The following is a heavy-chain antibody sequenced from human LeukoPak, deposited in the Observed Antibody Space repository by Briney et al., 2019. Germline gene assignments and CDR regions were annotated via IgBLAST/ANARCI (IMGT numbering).Heavy chain of an antibody. V-gene: IGHV1-18*01. CDR2: ITVYNANI. J-gene: IGHJ3*02. D-gene: IGHD1-26*01. Sequence: ASVKVSCKASGYTFTTYGITCVRQAPGQGLEWMDWITVYNANIRYEHTLQGRVSMTTDTSTSTAYMELRSLTSDDTAVYYCARKNQWELRDASDIWGQGTMVSVSS. CDR3: ARKNQWELRDASDI. CDR1: GYTFTTYG.